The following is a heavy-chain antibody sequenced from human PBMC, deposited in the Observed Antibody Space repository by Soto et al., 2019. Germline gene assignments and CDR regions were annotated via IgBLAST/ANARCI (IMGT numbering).Heavy chain of an antibody. CDR3: ARDGPDYYGSGSAYYYYYYGMDV. CDR2: ISSSGSTI. CDR1: GFTFSDYY. D-gene: IGHD3-10*01. V-gene: IGHV3-11*01. Sequence: LRLSCAASGFTFSDYYMSWIRQAPGKGLEWVSYISSSGSTIYYADSAKGRFTISRDNAKNSLYLQMNSLRAEDTAVYYCARDGPDYYGSGSAYYYYYYGMDVWGQGTTVTVSS. J-gene: IGHJ6*02.